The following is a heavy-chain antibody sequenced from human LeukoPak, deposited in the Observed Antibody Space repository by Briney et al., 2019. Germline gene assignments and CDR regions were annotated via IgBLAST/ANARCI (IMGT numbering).Heavy chain of an antibody. CDR3: AKLQAVAAPYYFDY. CDR2: ISDSGGST. V-gene: IGHV3-23*01. D-gene: IGHD6-19*01. J-gene: IGHJ4*02. CDR1: GFTFRSYA. Sequence: PGGSLRLSCVVSGFTFRSYAMSWVRQAPGKGLEWVSTISDSGGSTYYADSVKGRFTISRDNSKNTVYLQMNRLRAEDTAVYYCAKLQAVAAPYYFDYWGQGTLVTVSS.